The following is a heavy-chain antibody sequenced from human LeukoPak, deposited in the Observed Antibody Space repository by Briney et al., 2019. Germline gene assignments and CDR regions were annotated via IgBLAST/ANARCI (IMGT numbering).Heavy chain of an antibody. CDR3: ARRVGFTGGAMDV. D-gene: IGHD2-8*02. Sequence: PGGSVRLSCAASGFTFSSYSMNWVRQAPGKGLEWVSYIDSSSSTIYYAKSVQGRFTISRDNAEKSLYLQMNSLRDEDTAVYYCARRVGFTGGAMDVWGQGTTVSVSS. V-gene: IGHV3-48*02. J-gene: IGHJ6*02. CDR2: IDSSSSTI. CDR1: GFTFSSYS.